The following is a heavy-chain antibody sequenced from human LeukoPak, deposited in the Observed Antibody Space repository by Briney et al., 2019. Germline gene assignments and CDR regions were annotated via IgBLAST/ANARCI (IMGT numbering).Heavy chain of an antibody. V-gene: IGHV3-66*03. CDR1: GFTVGSNY. CDR2: IYNSDNT. J-gene: IGHJ1*01. CDR3: VGDQVDETGYLR. D-gene: IGHD3-9*01. Sequence: GGSLRLSCAAPGFTVGSNYLSWVRQAPGKGLEWVSLIYNSDNTYYADSVKGRFTISRDNSRNTLYLQMSSLRVEDTAMYYCVGDQVDETGYLRWGQGTRVTVSS.